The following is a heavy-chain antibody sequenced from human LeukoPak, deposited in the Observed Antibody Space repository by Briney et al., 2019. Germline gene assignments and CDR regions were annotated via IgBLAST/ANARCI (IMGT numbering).Heavy chain of an antibody. CDR3: AREGYSYGFDY. D-gene: IGHD5-18*01. J-gene: IGHJ4*02. V-gene: IGHV4-4*02. Sequence: SETLSLTCAVSGGSISSDNWWSWVRQPPGKGLEWIGEIYHSGSTNYNPSLQSRVTISVDRSKNQFSLKLSSVTAADTAVYYCAREGYSYGFDYWGQGTLVTVSS. CDR1: GGSISSDNW. CDR2: IYHSGST.